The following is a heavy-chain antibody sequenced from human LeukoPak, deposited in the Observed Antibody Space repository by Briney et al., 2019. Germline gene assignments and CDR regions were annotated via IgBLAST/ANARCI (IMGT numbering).Heavy chain of an antibody. CDR3: ARHSATVTTSDFDY. D-gene: IGHD4-17*01. V-gene: IGHV4-59*01. Sequence: MASETLSLTCTVSGGSISSYYWSWIRQPPGKGLEWIGYIYYSGSTNYNPSLKSRVTISVDTSKNQFSLKLSSVTAADTAVYYCARHSATVTTSDFDYWGQGTLVTVSS. J-gene: IGHJ4*02. CDR2: IYYSGST. CDR1: GGSISSYY.